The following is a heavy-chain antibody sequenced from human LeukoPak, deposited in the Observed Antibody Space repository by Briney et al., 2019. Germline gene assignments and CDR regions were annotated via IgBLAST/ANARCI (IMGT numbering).Heavy chain of an antibody. J-gene: IGHJ4*02. CDR3: AKGNTVTTRDWFDY. CDR2: ISGRGGIT. Sequence: GGSLRLSCAASGFTFSSFAMSWVRRPQGRGLEGVSAISGRGGITYDADSVKGRFTISRDNSKNTLYLQMNSLRAEDTAVYYCAKGNTVTTRDWFDYWGQGTLVTVSS. CDR1: GFTFSSFA. D-gene: IGHD4-11*01. V-gene: IGHV3-23*01.